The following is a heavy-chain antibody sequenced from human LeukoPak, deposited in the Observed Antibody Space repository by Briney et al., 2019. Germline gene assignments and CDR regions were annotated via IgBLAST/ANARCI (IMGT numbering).Heavy chain of an antibody. CDR3: ARDQHAYSSDGYGVFDS. Sequence: PGGSLTLSCAVSGFTSSTFWMSWVRQAPGEVLEWVANIDREGSEKHYVESVKGRFTISRANAKNSLYLQLNSRRAEDTAINYCARDQHAYSSDGYGVFDSRGQGKQVTVSS. J-gene: IGHJ4*02. D-gene: IGHD6-19*01. CDR1: GFTSSTFW. V-gene: IGHV3-7*05. CDR2: IDREGSEK.